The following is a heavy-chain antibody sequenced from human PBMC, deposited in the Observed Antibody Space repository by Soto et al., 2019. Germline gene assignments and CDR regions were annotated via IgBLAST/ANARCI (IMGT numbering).Heavy chain of an antibody. V-gene: IGHV3-23*01. D-gene: IGHD5-18*01. CDR3: ANSGYSYGYSLNY. CDR1: GFTFSSYA. J-gene: IGHJ4*02. CDR2: ISGSGGST. Sequence: EVQLLESGGGLVQPGGSLRLSCAASGFTFSSYAMSWVRQAPGKGLEWVSAISGSGGSTYYADSVKGRFTISRDNSKNTLYLLMNSLRAEDTAVYYCANSGYSYGYSLNYWGQGTLVTVSS.